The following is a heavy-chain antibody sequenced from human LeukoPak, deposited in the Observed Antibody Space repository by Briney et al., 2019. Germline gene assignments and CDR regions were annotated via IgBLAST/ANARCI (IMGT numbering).Heavy chain of an antibody. CDR1: GFTFSSYS. Sequence: GGSLRLSCAASGFTFSSYSMNWVRQAPGKGLEWVSSISSSSSSYIYYADSVKGRFTISRDNAKNSLYLQMNSLRAEDTAVYYCARDHDFWSGSNWFDPWGQGTLVTVSS. D-gene: IGHD3-3*01. J-gene: IGHJ5*02. CDR2: ISSSSSSYI. V-gene: IGHV3-21*01. CDR3: ARDHDFWSGSNWFDP.